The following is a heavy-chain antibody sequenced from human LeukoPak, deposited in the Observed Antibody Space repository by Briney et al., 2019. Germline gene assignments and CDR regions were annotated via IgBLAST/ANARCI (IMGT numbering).Heavy chain of an antibody. CDR3: ARERGEPAWFDI. D-gene: IGHD1-14*01. J-gene: IGHJ3*02. V-gene: IGHV1-2*06. CDR1: GYTFTGYY. CDR2: INPNSGGT. Sequence: ASVKVSCKASGYTFTGYYMHWVRQAPGQGLEWMGRINPNSGGTNYAQKFQGRVTMTRDTSISTAYMELSRLRSDDTAVYYCARERGEPAWFDIWGQGTMVTVSS.